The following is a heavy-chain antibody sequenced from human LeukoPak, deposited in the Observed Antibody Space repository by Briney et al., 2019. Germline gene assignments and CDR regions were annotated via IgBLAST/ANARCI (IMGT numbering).Heavy chain of an antibody. CDR2: INPNSGGT. CDR3: ARSQVLRYLNFDH. D-gene: IGHD3-9*01. V-gene: IGHV1-2*02. CDR1: GYTFTDYY. Sequence: ASVKVSCKASGYTFTDYYMHWVRQAPGQGLEWMGWINPNSGGTNYAQKFQGRVTMTRDTSISTAYMELSRLTSDDTAVYFCARSQVLRYLNFDHLGPGTLVTVS. J-gene: IGHJ4*02.